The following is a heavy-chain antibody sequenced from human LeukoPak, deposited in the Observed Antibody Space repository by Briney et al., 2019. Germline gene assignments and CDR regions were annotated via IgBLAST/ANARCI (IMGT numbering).Heavy chain of an antibody. CDR3: ARGYWGSTDH. CDR1: VDSVSSNSAA. J-gene: IGHJ4*02. Sequence: SQTHSLTCAISVDSVSSNSAAWNWIRQSPSGGLEWLGRTYYRSKWYNDDAVSVKSRITINPDTSNNQFSLQLKSVTPEDTAVYYCARGYWGSTDHWGQGTLVTVSS. D-gene: IGHD7-27*01. CDR2: TYYRSKWYN. V-gene: IGHV6-1*01.